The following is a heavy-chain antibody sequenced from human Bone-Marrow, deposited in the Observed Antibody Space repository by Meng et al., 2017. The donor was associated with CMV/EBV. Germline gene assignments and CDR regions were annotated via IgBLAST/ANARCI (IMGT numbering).Heavy chain of an antibody. J-gene: IGHJ4*02. D-gene: IGHD1-26*01. CDR1: GYTFTSYD. Sequence: ASGKVSCKASGYTFTSYDINWVRQATGQGLEWMGWMNPNSGKPGYAQKFQGRVTMTRNTSLSTAYMELSSLRSEDTAVYYCARGRVVAWVRIVGAMSDWGQGTLVTVSS. CDR3: ARGRVVAWVRIVGAMSD. CDR2: MNPNSGKP. V-gene: IGHV1-8*01.